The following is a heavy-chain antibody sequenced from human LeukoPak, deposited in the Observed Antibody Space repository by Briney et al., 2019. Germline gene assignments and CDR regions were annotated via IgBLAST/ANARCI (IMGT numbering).Heavy chain of an antibody. V-gene: IGHV1-18*01. CDR1: GYTFTSYG. CDR2: ISAYNGNT. CDR3: ARDKVVPAARGYYYMDV. D-gene: IGHD2-2*01. J-gene: IGHJ6*03. Sequence: GASVKVSCKASGYTFTSYGISWVRQAPGQGLEWMGWISAYNGNTNYAQKIQGRVTMTTETSTSTAYMELRSLRSVDTAVDYCARDKVVPAARGYYYMDVWGKGTTVTVSS.